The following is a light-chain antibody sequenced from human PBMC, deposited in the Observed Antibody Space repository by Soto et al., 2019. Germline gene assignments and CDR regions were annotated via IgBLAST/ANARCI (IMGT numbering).Light chain of an antibody. CDR2: KAS. J-gene: IGKJ1*01. CDR3: QQYNSYWT. CDR1: QSISSW. V-gene: IGKV1-5*03. Sequence: DIQMTQSPSTLYASVGDRVTITCRASQSISSWLAWYQQKPGKAPKLLIYKASSLESGVPSRFSGSGSGTEFTLTISSLQPDDFATYYCQQYNSYWTCGQGTNVEIK.